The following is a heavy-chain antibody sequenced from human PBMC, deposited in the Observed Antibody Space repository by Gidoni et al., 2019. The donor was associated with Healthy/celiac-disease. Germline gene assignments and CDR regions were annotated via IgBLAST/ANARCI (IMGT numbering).Heavy chain of an antibody. V-gene: IGHV3-74*01. D-gene: IGHD3-22*01. Sequence: EVRLVEYGGGLVQPGVSLRLSCAASGFTLSSHWMHWVRQATGKGLVWVSRINSDGSSTSYADSVKGRFTISRDNAKNTLYLQMNSLRAEDTAVYYCALSREPDSSGLGSFDYWGQGTLVTVSS. J-gene: IGHJ4*02. CDR2: INSDGSST. CDR3: ALSREPDSSGLGSFDY. CDR1: GFTLSSHW.